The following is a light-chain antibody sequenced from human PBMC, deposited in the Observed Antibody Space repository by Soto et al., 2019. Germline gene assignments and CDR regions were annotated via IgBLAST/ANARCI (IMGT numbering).Light chain of an antibody. CDR1: QSVSSS. J-gene: IGKJ4*01. V-gene: IGKV3-15*01. Sequence: TLSVSPGETATLSCRASQSVSSSLAWYQQTPGRAPRLLIYGASTRATGIPTRFSGSGSGTEFTLTISSLQSEDFAVYFCQQYNNWPPLTFGGGTKVDIK. CDR3: QQYNNWPPLT. CDR2: GAS.